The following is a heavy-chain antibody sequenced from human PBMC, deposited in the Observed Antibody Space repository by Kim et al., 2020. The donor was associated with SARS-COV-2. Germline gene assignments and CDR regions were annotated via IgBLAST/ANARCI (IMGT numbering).Heavy chain of an antibody. D-gene: IGHD6-19*01. V-gene: IGHV3-30*04. CDR3: ARDLGIAVAGTFHYYYGMDV. CDR2: ISYDGSNE. J-gene: IGHJ6*02. Sequence: GGSLRLSCAASGFTFSSYAMHWVRQAPGKGLEWVAVISYDGSNEYYADSVKGRFTISRDYSKNTLYLQMNSLSTEDTAVYYCARDLGIAVAGTFHYYYGMDVWGQGTTVTVSS. CDR1: GFTFSSYA.